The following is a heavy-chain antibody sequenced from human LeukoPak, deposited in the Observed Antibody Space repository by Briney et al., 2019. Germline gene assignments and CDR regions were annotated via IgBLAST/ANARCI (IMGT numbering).Heavy chain of an antibody. CDR2: ISSSSSYI. CDR3: ARITVTSPFSDYYYGMDV. CDR1: GFTFSSYS. Sequence: GGSLRLSCAASGFTFSSYSMNWVRQAPGKGLEWVSSISSSSSYIYYADSVKGRFTISRDNAKNSLYLQMNSLRAEDTAVYYCARITVTSPFSDYYYGMDVWGQGTTVTVSS. D-gene: IGHD4-11*01. V-gene: IGHV3-21*01. J-gene: IGHJ6*02.